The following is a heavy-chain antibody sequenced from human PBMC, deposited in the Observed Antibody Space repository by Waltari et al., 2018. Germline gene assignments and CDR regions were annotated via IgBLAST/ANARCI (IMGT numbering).Heavy chain of an antibody. V-gene: IGHV4-38-2*02. CDR3: ARWNSSSWSQSQGEFDY. D-gene: IGHD6-13*01. CDR1: GYSISSGYY. J-gene: IGHJ4*02. Sequence: QVQLQESGPGLVKPSETLSLTCTVSGYSISSGYYWGWIRQPPGKGLEWIGSIYHSGSTYYNPSLKSRVTISVDTSKNQFSLKLSSVTAADTAVYYCARWNSSSWSQSQGEFDYWGQGTLVTVSS. CDR2: IYHSGST.